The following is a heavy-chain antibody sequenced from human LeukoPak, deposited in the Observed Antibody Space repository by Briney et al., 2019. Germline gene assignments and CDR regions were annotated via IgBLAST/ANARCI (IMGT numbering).Heavy chain of an antibody. V-gene: IGHV4-4*02. CDR3: SRESGAFSPFGY. CDR1: GGSISSTNW. Sequence: SETLSLTCGVSGGSISSTNWWSWVRQPPGQGLEWIGEISLGGVINYNPSLKSRVTMSLDRSKNHLSLTLTSVTAADTAVYYCSRESGAFSPFGYWGQGTLVTVSS. CDR2: ISLGGVI. D-gene: IGHD1-26*01. J-gene: IGHJ4*02.